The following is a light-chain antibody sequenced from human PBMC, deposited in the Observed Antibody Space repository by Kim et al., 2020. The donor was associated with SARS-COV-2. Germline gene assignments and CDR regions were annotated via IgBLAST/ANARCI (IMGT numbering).Light chain of an antibody. CDR2: EVT. Sequence: QSALTQPPSVSGSPGQSVTISCTGTSSDVGTYNRVSWYQQSPGTAPKLIIYEVTNRPSGAPDRFSGSKSGNTASLIISGLQAEDEADYYCCSYTTSSTYVFGTGTKVTVL. J-gene: IGLJ1*01. CDR1: SSDVGTYNR. CDR3: CSYTTSSTYV. V-gene: IGLV2-18*02.